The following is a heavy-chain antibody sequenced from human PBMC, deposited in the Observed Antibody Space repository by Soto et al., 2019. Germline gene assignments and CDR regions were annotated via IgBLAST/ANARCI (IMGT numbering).Heavy chain of an antibody. V-gene: IGHV3-23*01. CDR3: AKDRATGDYGVIAVDL. J-gene: IGHJ3*01. CDR2: ISGRGENT. CDR1: GFTFSVFA. Sequence: EVQLLESGGGLAQPGGSLRLSCAASGFTFSVFAMSWVRQAPGKGLELVSTISGRGENTYYADSVKGRFTISRDNYKNTLKLQRNSLRSEDTAVYYCAKDRATGDYGVIAVDLWGQGTMMSAAS. D-gene: IGHD7-27*01.